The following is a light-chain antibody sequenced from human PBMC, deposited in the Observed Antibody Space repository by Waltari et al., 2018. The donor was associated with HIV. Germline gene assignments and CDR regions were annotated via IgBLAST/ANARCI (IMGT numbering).Light chain of an antibody. V-gene: IGLV1-51*02. CDR2: EDN. J-gene: IGLJ3*02. CDR3: GSWDTSLSGVV. CDR1: GANIGNNY. Sequence: QSVLTQPPSVSAAPGQRVTISCYGSGANIGNNYVSWYQHLPGAAPKLLIYEDNKRPSGIPARFSGSKSGTSAALGITGLQTGDEADYYCGSWDTSLSGVVFGGGTKLTVL.